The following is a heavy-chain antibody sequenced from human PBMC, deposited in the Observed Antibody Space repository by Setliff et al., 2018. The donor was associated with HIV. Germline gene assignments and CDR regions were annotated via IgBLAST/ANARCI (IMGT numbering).Heavy chain of an antibody. CDR1: GAPFNGYY. D-gene: IGHD2-2*01. CDR2: IYHSGIV. V-gene: IGHV4-34*01. J-gene: IGHJ4*02. Sequence: SETLSLTCAVYGAPFNGYYWAWIRQSPAKGLEWIGEIYHSGIVNYNPSLRSRVTISTDTSKNQFSLRLNSVTVADTAVYYCARVRLRVPPSIFDYWGMGSLVTVSS. CDR3: ARVRLRVPPSIFDY.